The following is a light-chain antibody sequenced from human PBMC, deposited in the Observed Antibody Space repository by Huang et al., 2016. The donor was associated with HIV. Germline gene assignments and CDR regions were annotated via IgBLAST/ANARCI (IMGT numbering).Light chain of an antibody. J-gene: IGKJ4*01. Sequence: IVLTQSPATLSWYLGERVTLSCRASQSITNHLAWYQQRPGQAPRRLIDDASTRVAGVPDRFSCSGSGTDFTLTISSLEPEDFALYYCQQHDSWLTFGGGTKVEV. CDR1: QSITNH. CDR2: DAS. V-gene: IGKV3-11*01. CDR3: QQHDSWLT.